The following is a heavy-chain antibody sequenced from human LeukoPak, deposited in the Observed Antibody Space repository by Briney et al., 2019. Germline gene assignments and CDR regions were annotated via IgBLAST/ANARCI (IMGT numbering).Heavy chain of an antibody. J-gene: IGHJ6*02. Sequence: GGSLRLSCAASGFTFSSYAMSWVRQAPGKGLEWVSAISGSGGSTYCADSVKGRFTISGDNSKNTLYLQMNSLRAEDTAVYYCVKGSSSWAHYYDYGMDVWGQGTTVTVSS. CDR3: VKGSSSWAHYYDYGMDV. CDR2: ISGSGGST. V-gene: IGHV3-23*01. D-gene: IGHD6-13*01. CDR1: GFTFSSYA.